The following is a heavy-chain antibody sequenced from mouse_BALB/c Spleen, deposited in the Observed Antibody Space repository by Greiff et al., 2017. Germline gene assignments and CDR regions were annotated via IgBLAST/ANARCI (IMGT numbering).Heavy chain of an antibody. CDR2: IDPANGNT. Sequence: VQLKQSGAELVKPGASVKLSCTASGFNIKDTYMHWVKQRPEQGLEWIGRIDPANGNTKYDPKFQGKATITADTSSNTAYLQLSSLTSEDTAVYYCASYYGYFAYWGQGTLVTVSA. J-gene: IGHJ3*01. D-gene: IGHD1-2*01. CDR1: GFNIKDTY. V-gene: IGHV14-3*02. CDR3: ASYYGYFAY.